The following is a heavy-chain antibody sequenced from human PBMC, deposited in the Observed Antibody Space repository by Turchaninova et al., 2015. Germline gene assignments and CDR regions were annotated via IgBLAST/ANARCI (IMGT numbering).Heavy chain of an antibody. CDR2: ISWNSGSI. CDR1: GFTFDDYA. D-gene: IGHD6-6*01. CDR3: AKDISSIATNYFHY. V-gene: IGHV3-9*03. J-gene: IGHJ4*02. Sequence: EVQLVEYGGGLVQPGRSLGLSCAASGFTFDDYASDWFRQAPGKGLEWVSGISWNSGSIGYADSVKGRFTISRDNAKNSLYLQMNSLGAEDMALYYCAKDISSIATNYFHYWGQGTLVTVSS.